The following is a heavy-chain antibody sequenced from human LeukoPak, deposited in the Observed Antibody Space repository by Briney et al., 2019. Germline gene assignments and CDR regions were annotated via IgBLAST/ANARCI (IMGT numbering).Heavy chain of an antibody. CDR1: GYTFTSYG. J-gene: IGHJ4*02. Sequence: ASVKVSCKAFGYTFTSYGISWVRQAPGQGLEWMGWISAYNGNTNYAQKLQGGVTMTTDTSTSTAYMELRSLRSDDTAVYYCARDGLGGRAMVTEPDYWGQGTLVTVSS. D-gene: IGHD5-18*01. V-gene: IGHV1-18*04. CDR2: ISAYNGNT. CDR3: ARDGLGGRAMVTEPDY.